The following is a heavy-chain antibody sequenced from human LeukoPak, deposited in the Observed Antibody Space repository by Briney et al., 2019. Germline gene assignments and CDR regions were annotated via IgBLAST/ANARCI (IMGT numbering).Heavy chain of an antibody. CDR3: AKEATGWQYYFDS. Sequence: ASVKVSCKASEYTFSGYYIHWVRQGPGQGLEWMGWMNPTSGGTKFAQKFQGRVTMTRDTSINTAYMELSSRRSDDTAIYYCAKEATGWQYYFDSWGQGTLVPSPQ. D-gene: IGHD6-19*01. J-gene: IGHJ4*02. CDR1: EYTFSGYY. CDR2: MNPTSGGT. V-gene: IGHV1-2*02.